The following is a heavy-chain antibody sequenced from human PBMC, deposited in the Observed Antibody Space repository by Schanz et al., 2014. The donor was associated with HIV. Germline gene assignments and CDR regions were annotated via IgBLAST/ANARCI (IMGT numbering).Heavy chain of an antibody. V-gene: IGHV3-30*19. D-gene: IGHD3-22*01. CDR1: GFTFSSYG. CDR2: ISYDGSKK. CDR3: ARDVSHDSSGHYSDYYYGMDV. Sequence: QVQLVESGGRVVQPGRSLRLSCATSGFTFSSYGMHWVRQAPGKGLEWGAVISYDGSKKNYADSGKGRFTISRDNSKNTLYLQMNSLRAEDTAVYYCARDVSHDSSGHYSDYYYGMDVWGQGNPGLRLL. J-gene: IGHJ6*02.